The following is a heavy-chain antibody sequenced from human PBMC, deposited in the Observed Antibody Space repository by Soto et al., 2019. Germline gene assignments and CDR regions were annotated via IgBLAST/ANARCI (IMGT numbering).Heavy chain of an antibody. Sequence: QLLESGGGLVQPGGSLSLSCAASGFTFSIYSMNWVRQAPGKGLEWVSLISGSGGSTHYADSVEGWFTISRDNSKNTRYLEMDSLRADDTAVYYCAKVVKYDVLTGYYKGPDYYGMDVWGQGTTVTVSS. V-gene: IGHV3-23*01. CDR2: ISGSGGST. CDR1: GFTFSIYS. J-gene: IGHJ6*02. D-gene: IGHD3-9*01. CDR3: AKVVKYDVLTGYYKGPDYYGMDV.